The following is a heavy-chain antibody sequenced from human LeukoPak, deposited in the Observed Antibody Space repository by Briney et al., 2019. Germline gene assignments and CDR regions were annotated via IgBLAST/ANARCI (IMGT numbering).Heavy chain of an antibody. Sequence: PGRSLRLSCAASGFTFSSYGMHWVRQAPGKGLEWVAVISYDGSNKYYADSVKGRFTISRDNSKNTLYLQMNSLRAEDTAVYYYAKDSSGWYGYYYYYMDVWGKGTTVTVSS. CDR1: GFTFSSYG. V-gene: IGHV3-30*18. D-gene: IGHD6-19*01. J-gene: IGHJ6*03. CDR2: ISYDGSNK. CDR3: AKDSSGWYGYYYYYMDV.